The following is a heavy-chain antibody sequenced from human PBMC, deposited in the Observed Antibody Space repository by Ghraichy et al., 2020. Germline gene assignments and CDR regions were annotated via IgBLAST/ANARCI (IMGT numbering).Heavy chain of an antibody. Sequence: GGSLRLSCAASGFTFDDYSVNWVRQAPGKGLEWVSYIDYRNSRKGNIQYADSVRGRFSISRDNAKNSLYLQMVSLRDEDTALYYCARDDVWAFDVWGQGAMVTVSS. V-gene: IGHV3-48*02. CDR2: IDYRNSRKGNI. CDR1: GFTFDDYS. D-gene: IGHD2-21*01. J-gene: IGHJ3*01. CDR3: ARDDVWAFDV.